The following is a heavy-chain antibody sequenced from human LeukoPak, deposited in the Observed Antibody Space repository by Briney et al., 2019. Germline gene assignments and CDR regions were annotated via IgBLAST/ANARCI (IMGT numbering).Heavy chain of an antibody. V-gene: IGHV1-46*01. Sequence: GASVKVSCKASGYTFTSYYMHWVRQAPGQGLEWMGIINPSGGSTSYAQKLQGRVTMTTDTSTSTAYMELRSLRSDDTAVYYCAHCSSTSCSPGSAYYGMDVWGQGTTVTVSS. CDR2: INPSGGST. CDR3: AHCSSTSCSPGSAYYGMDV. D-gene: IGHD2-2*01. CDR1: GYTFTSYY. J-gene: IGHJ6*02.